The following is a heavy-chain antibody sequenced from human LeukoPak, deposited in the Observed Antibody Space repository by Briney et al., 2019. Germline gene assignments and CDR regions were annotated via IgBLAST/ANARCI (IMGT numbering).Heavy chain of an antibody. J-gene: IGHJ3*02. CDR2: ITKSGDQT. V-gene: IGHV3-23*01. CDR1: GITFSNSA. Sequence: GSLRLSCVTSGITFSNSALSWVRQAPGKGLEWVSTITKSGDQTHYADSVRGLFTISRDIFKNTLYLQMNSLRAEDTAVYHCVKSAGKDGYRDVFDIWGQGTVVTV. D-gene: IGHD5-24*01. CDR3: VKSAGKDGYRDVFDI.